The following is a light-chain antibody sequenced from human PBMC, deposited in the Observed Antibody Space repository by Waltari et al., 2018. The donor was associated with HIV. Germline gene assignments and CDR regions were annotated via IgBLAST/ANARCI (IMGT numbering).Light chain of an antibody. CDR3: SSYTSSSTLV. CDR1: SSDVGGYNY. J-gene: IGLJ1*01. CDR2: EVS. Sequence: QSALTQPASVSGSPGQSITISCTGTSSDVGGYNYVSWFQQHPGKAPQLMIYEVSNRPSGVSNRFSGYKSGNTASLTISGLQAEDEADYYCSSYTSSSTLVFGTGTKVTVL. V-gene: IGLV2-14*01.